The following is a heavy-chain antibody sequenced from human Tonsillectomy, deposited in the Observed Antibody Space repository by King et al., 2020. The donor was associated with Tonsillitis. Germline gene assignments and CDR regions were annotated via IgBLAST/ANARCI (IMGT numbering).Heavy chain of an antibody. D-gene: IGHD2-15*01. J-gene: IGHJ4*02. CDR1: GFTFEDYG. V-gene: IGHV3-43*02. CDR2: ISGDGSRT. Sequence: VQLVESGGGVVQPGGSLRLSCVASGFTFEDYGMHWVRQAPGKGLERVSLISGDGSRTYYVDSVKGRFTISRDNSKNSLYLQMNGLTTDDTAVYYCGKAFDCSGGNCYEIDSWGQGTLVTVSS. CDR3: GKAFDCSGGNCYEIDS.